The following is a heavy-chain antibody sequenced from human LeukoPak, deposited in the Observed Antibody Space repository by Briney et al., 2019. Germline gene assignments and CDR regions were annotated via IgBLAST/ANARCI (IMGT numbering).Heavy chain of an antibody. CDR1: GGSISSYY. CDR2: IYTSAST. V-gene: IGHV4-4*07. Sequence: SETESLICTVSGGSISSYYWSWIRQPPGKGLEWIGRIYTSASTNYNPSLKSRVTMSVDTSKNQFSLKLSSVTAADTAVYYCAKSAIDTYCGGDCYPFDNWGQGTLVTVSS. CDR3: AKSAIDTYCGGDCYPFDN. D-gene: IGHD2-21*02. J-gene: IGHJ4*02.